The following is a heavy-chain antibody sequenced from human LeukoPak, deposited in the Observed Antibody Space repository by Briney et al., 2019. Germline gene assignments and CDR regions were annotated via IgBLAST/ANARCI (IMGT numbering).Heavy chain of an antibody. CDR2: IDPSGDAT. CDR1: GYTFTTYY. D-gene: IGHD5-12*01. Sequence: ASVTVSCKASGYTFTTYYLHWVRQAPGKGLEWMGIIDPSGDATINAQKFQGRVTMTRDTSTSTVYMDLGSLRPEDTAVYYCARGEEAYSAYVRYWGQGTLVTVSS. J-gene: IGHJ4*02. V-gene: IGHV1-46*01. CDR3: ARGEEAYSAYVRY.